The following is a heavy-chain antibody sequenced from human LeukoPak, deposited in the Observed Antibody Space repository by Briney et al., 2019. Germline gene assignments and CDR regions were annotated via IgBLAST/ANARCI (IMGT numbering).Heavy chain of an antibody. CDR1: GGSISSSSYY. Sequence: PSETLSLTCTVSGGSISSSSYYWGWIRQPPGKGLEWIGSIYYSGSTYYNPSLKSRVTISVDTSKNQFSLKLSSVTAADTAVYYCASVNYGSGSYWGVFDYWGQGTLVTVSS. J-gene: IGHJ4*02. V-gene: IGHV4-39*07. D-gene: IGHD3-10*01. CDR2: IYYSGST. CDR3: ASVNYGSGSYWGVFDY.